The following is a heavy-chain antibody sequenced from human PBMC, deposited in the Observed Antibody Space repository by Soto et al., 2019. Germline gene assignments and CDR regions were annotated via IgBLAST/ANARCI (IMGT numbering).Heavy chain of an antibody. CDR2: VSHSGDT. V-gene: IGHV4-34*01. CDR3: ARSQYSSSYYYAFDV. CDR1: GDSFASFSGDH. D-gene: IGHD6-6*01. Sequence: QVQLEQWGAGLLEPSETLSLTCVVSGDSFASFSGDHWNWIRQPPGKGLEWIGEVSHSGDTIYNPSLKTRVAMSLDTSKRDFSLRLTSLTAADTAVYYCARSQYSSSYYYAFDVW. J-gene: IGHJ3*01.